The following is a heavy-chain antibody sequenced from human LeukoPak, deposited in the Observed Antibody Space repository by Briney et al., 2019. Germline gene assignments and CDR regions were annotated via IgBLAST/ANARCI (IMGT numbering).Heavy chain of an antibody. V-gene: IGHV2-5*02. D-gene: IGHD3-10*01. CDR3: AHLIDSGSARYYFDY. CDR2: IYWDDDK. J-gene: IGHJ4*02. CDR1: GLSLSTSGVG. Sequence: KESGPTVVKPAQTLTLTCTFSGLSLSTSGVGVGWIRQPPGKALEWLALIYWDDDKRYSPSLKSRLTITKDTSKNQVVLTMTNMDPVDTATYYCAHLIDSGSARYYFDYWGQGILVTVSS.